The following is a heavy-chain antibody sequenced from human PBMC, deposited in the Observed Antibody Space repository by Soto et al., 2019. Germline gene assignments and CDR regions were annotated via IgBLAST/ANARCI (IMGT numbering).Heavy chain of an antibody. D-gene: IGHD1-26*01. CDR2: IYHSGST. V-gene: IGHV4-30-2*01. J-gene: IGHJ5*02. CDR1: GGSISSGGYS. Sequence: SETLSLTCAVSGGSISSGGYSWSWIRQPPGKGLEWIGYIYHSGSTYYNPSLKSRVTISVDRSKNQFSLKLSSVTAADTAVYYCASSPSYSSWFDPWGQGTLVTVSS. CDR3: ASSPSYSSWFDP.